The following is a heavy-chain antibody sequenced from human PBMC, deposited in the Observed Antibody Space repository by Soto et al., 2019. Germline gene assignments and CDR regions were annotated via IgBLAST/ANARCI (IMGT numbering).Heavy chain of an antibody. V-gene: IGHV1-69*13. CDR2: IIPIFGTA. Sequence: ASVKVSCKASGGTFSSYAISWVRQAPVQGLEWMGGIIPIFGTANYAQKFQGRVTITAEESTSTAYMELSSLRSEDTAVYYCGRKVIYGDMVRIDYWGEGTLVTVSS. CDR1: GGTFSSYA. D-gene: IGHD3-10*01. CDR3: GRKVIYGDMVRIDY. J-gene: IGHJ4*02.